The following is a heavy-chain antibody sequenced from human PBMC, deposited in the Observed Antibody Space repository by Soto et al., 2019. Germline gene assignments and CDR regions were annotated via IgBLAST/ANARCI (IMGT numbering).Heavy chain of an antibody. CDR2: INHSGST. Sequence: PSETLSLTCAVYCGTFSGYYWSCIRQPPGKGLEWIGEINHSGSTNYNPSLKSRVTISVDTSKNQFSLKLSSVTAADTAVYYCARDRRITIFGVVSGYWFGPWGQGTLVTVSS. V-gene: IGHV4-34*01. J-gene: IGHJ5*02. CDR3: ARDRRITIFGVVSGYWFGP. D-gene: IGHD3-3*01. CDR1: CGTFSGYY.